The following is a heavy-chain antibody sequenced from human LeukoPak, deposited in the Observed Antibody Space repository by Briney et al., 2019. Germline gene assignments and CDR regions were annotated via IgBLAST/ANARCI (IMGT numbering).Heavy chain of an antibody. J-gene: IGHJ3*02. CDR1: GFTFSSYG. Sequence: GGSLRLSCAASGFTFSSYGMHWVRQAPGKGLEWVAVIWYDGSNKYYADSVRGRFTISRDNSKNTLYLQMNSLRAEDTAVYYCARGSGSYYDDAFDIWGQGTMVTVSS. CDR2: IWYDGSNK. CDR3: ARGSGSYYDDAFDI. D-gene: IGHD3-10*01. V-gene: IGHV3-33*08.